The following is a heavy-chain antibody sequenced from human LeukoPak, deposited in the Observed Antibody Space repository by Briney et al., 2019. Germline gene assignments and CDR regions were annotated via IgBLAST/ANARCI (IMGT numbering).Heavy chain of an antibody. Sequence: PGGSLRLSCAASGFTVITNDMTWVRQAPGKGLEWFSVLYSDGNTKYADSVQGRFTISRDNSENTLYLEMNGLSPDDTAVYYCARGVEPLAANTLAYWGQGTLVTVSS. CDR1: GFTVITND. V-gene: IGHV3-53*01. CDR2: LYSDGNT. J-gene: IGHJ4*02. D-gene: IGHD1-14*01. CDR3: ARGVEPLAANTLAY.